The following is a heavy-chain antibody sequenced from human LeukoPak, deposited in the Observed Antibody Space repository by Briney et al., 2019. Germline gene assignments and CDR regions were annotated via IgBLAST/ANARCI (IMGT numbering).Heavy chain of an antibody. CDR3: AHRTGSGYYY. V-gene: IGHV3-30*04. J-gene: IGHJ4*02. D-gene: IGHD3-22*01. CDR1: GFTFSSYA. Sequence: PGGSLRLSCAASGFTFSSYAMHWVRQAPGRGLEWVAVISYDGSNKYYADSVKGRFTISRDNSKNTLYLQMNSLRAEDTAVYYCAHRTGSGYYYWGQGTLVTVSS. CDR2: ISYDGSNK.